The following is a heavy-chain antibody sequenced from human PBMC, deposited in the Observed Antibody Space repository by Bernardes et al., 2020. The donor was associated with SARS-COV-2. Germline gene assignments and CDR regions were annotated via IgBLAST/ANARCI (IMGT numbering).Heavy chain of an antibody. J-gene: IGHJ5*02. Sequence: GGSLRLSCAASGFTFSSYWMHWVRQAPGKGLVWVSRIKGDASSTSYADSVKGRFTISRDNAKNTLYLQMNSLRVEDTAAYYCARLGVGATGLDPWGQGTLVTVSS. V-gene: IGHV3-74*01. CDR1: GFTFSSYW. D-gene: IGHD1-26*01. CDR3: ARLGVGATGLDP. CDR2: IKGDASST.